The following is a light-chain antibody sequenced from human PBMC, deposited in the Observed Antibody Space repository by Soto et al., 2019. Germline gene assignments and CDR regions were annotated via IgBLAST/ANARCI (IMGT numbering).Light chain of an antibody. CDR1: QSLLHSDGKTY. V-gene: IGKV2D-29*01. J-gene: IGKJ5*01. CDR3: MQSIQFPIT. Sequence: EIVLTQTPLSLSVTSGQSASISCKSSQSLLHSDGKTYLYWYLQRPGQPPQLLMYEVSNRFSGVPERFSGSGSGTDFTLEISRVEAEDVGVYYCMQSIQFPITFGQGTRLEIK. CDR2: EVS.